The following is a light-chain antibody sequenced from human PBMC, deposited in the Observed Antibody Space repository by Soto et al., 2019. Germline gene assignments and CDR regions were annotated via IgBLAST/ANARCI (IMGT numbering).Light chain of an antibody. CDR3: QQLDSYPRIT. J-gene: IGKJ5*01. Sequence: DIQMTQSPSSLSASVGDGSTITCLASQSISSYVSWYQQKPGKAPKLLIYAASTLQSGVPSRFSGSGSGTDFTLTISSLQPEDFATYYCQQLDSYPRITFGPGTRLDIK. V-gene: IGKV1-9*01. CDR1: QSISSY. CDR2: AAS.